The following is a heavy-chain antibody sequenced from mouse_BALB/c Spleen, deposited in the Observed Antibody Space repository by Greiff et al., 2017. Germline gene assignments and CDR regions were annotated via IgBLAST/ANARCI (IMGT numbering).Heavy chain of an antibody. D-gene: IGHD1-1*01. Sequence: QVQLKQSGPELVRPGVSVKISCKGSSYTFTDYAMHWVKQSHAKSLEWIGVISTYYGNTNYNQKFKGKATMTVDKSSSTAYMELARLTSEDSAVYYCARSYYYGSSPYAMDYWGQGTSVTVSS. CDR1: SYTFTDYA. J-gene: IGHJ4*01. CDR2: ISTYYGNT. V-gene: IGHV1-67*01. CDR3: ARSYYYGSSPYAMDY.